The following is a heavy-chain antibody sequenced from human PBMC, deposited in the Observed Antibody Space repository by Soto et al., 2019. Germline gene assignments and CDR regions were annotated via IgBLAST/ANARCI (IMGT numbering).Heavy chain of an antibody. CDR3: AGVRTHIAASGTYDYYYDGMDV. CDR1: GGTFSSYA. CDR2: TIPIFGTA. D-gene: IGHD6-13*01. Sequence: QVQLVQSGAEVKKPGSSVKVSCKASGGTFSSYAISWVRQAPGQGLEWMGGTIPIFGTANYAQKFQGRVTITADESKSTAYMELSSPRSEDTAVYYCAGVRTHIAASGTYDYYYDGMDVWGQGTPVTVSS. V-gene: IGHV1-69*01. J-gene: IGHJ6*02.